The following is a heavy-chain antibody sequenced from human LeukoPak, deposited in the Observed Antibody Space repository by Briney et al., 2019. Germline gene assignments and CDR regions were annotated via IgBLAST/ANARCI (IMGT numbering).Heavy chain of an antibody. Sequence: ASVKVSCKASGYTFTSYYMHWVRQAPGQGLEWMGIINPSGGSTSYAQKFQGRVTMTRDTSTSTVYTELSSLRSEDTAVYYCARGVYGDYPINPFDYWGQGTLVTVSS. CDR2: INPSGGST. V-gene: IGHV1-46*01. J-gene: IGHJ4*02. D-gene: IGHD4-17*01. CDR1: GYTFTSYY. CDR3: ARGVYGDYPINPFDY.